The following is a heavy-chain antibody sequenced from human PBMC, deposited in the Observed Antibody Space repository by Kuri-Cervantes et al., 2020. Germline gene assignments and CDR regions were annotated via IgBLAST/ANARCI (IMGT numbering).Heavy chain of an antibody. D-gene: IGHD2-2*02. Sequence: GGSPRLSCKGSGYSFTSYWIGWVRQMPGKGLEWMGIIYPGDSDNRYSPSFQGQVTISADKSISTAYLQWSSLKASDTAMYYCARPYCSSTSCYTRDAFDIWGQGTMVTVSS. CDR3: ARPYCSSTSCYTRDAFDI. CDR1: GYSFTSYW. CDR2: IYPGDSDN. J-gene: IGHJ3*02. V-gene: IGHV5-51*01.